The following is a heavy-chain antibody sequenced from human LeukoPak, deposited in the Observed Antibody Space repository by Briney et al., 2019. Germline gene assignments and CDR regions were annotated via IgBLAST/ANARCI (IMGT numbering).Heavy chain of an antibody. V-gene: IGHV4-59*08. CDR3: ARLFGLGYSGAFDI. CDR1: GGSISSYY. D-gene: IGHD2-15*01. J-gene: IGHJ3*02. CDR2: IYYSGST. Sequence: SETLSLTCTVSGGSISSYYWSWIRQPPGKGLEWLGYIYYSGSTNYNPSLKSRVTISVDTSKNQFSLKLSSVTAADTAVYYCARLFGLGYSGAFDIWGQGTMVTVSS.